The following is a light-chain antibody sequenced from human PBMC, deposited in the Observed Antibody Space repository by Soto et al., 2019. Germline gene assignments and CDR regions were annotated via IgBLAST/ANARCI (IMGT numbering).Light chain of an antibody. CDR1: QSVSNY. Sequence: EIVLTQSPATLSLSPGERATLSCRASQSVSNYLNWYQHTPGQAPRLLIYDASTRATGVPARFSGNGSETDFTLTISSLEPEDFAVYYCQQRSNWPPYTFGQGTKLEIK. CDR3: QQRSNWPPYT. V-gene: IGKV3-11*01. J-gene: IGKJ2*01. CDR2: DAS.